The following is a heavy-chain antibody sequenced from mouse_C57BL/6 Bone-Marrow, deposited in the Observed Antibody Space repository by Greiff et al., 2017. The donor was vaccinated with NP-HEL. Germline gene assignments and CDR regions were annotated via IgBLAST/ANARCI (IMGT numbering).Heavy chain of an antibody. CDR3: TPYYSNPAWFAY. V-gene: IGHV1-15*01. Sequence: SGAELVRPGASVTLSCKASGYTFTDYEMHWVKQTPVHGLEWIGAIDPETGGTAYNQKFKGKAILTADKSSSTAYMELRSLTSEDSAVYYCTPYYSNPAWFAYWGQGTLVTVSA. D-gene: IGHD2-5*01. CDR2: IDPETGGT. J-gene: IGHJ3*01. CDR1: GYTFTDYE.